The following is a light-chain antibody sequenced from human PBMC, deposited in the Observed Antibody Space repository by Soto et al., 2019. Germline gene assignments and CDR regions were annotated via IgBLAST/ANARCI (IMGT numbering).Light chain of an antibody. V-gene: IGLV2-14*01. Sequence: QSALTQPASVSGSPGQSITISCTGTSSDIGAYNSVSWYQQHPGKTPKLIIYVVSNRPSGVSNRFSGSKSGNTASLTISGLQAEDEVDYYCSSYTSSSTLIFGGGTKVTVL. CDR1: SSDIGAYNS. J-gene: IGLJ2*01. CDR3: SSYTSSSTLI. CDR2: VVS.